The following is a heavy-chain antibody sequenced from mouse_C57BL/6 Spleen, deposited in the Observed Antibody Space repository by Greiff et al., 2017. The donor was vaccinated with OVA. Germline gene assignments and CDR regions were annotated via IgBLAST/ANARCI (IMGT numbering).Heavy chain of an antibody. D-gene: IGHD2-3*01. V-gene: IGHV1-47*01. J-gene: IGHJ3*01. Sequence: VQRVESGAELVKPGASVKMSCKASGYTFTTYPIEWMKQNHGKSLEWIGNFHPYNDDTKYNEKFKGKATLTVEKSSSTVYLELSRLTSDDSAVYYCARKRDDGYYGFAYWGQGTLVTVSA. CDR3: ARKRDDGYYGFAY. CDR1: GYTFTTYP. CDR2: FHPYNDDT.